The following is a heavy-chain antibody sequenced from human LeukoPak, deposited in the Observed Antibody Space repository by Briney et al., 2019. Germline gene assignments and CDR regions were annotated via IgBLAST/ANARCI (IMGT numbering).Heavy chain of an antibody. J-gene: IGHJ3*02. D-gene: IGHD3-16*02. CDR1: GFTFSSYA. CDR3: AREPRVGELSTSVAFDI. V-gene: IGHV3-23*01. Sequence: GGSLRLSCAASGFTFSSYAMSWVRQAPGKGLEWVSAISGSGGSTYYADSVKGRFTISRDNSKNTLYLQMNSLRAEDTAVYYCAREPRVGELSTSVAFDIWGQGTMVTVSS. CDR2: ISGSGGST.